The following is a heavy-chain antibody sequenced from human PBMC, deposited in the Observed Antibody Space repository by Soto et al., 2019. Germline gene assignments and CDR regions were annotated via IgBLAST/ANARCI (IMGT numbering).Heavy chain of an antibody. V-gene: IGHV3-13*01. J-gene: IGHJ3*01. Sequence: EVQLVESGGDLVRPGGSLRLSCAASGFSFSNHDMHWVRQPKGKGLEWVSGITTGGNAYFADSVKGRFSISRENAKNSFYLQTSSLRAEDTAMYYCVRVNADAYDVWGQGTMVTVSS. CDR1: GFSFSNHD. CDR2: ITTGGNA. CDR3: VRVNADAYDV.